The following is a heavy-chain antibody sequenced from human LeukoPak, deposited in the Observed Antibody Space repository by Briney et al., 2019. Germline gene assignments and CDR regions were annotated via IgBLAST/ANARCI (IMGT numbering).Heavy chain of an antibody. CDR3: AKSDYGDLIDY. CDR2: IYYTGNT. CDR1: GGSISSSSYY. Sequence: SETLSLTCTVSGGSISSSSYYWGWIRQPPGKGLEWIGSIYYTGNTYYNPSLKSRVTISVDTSKNRFSLKLSSVTVADTAVYYCAKSDYGDLIDYWGQGTLVTVSS. V-gene: IGHV4-39*01. J-gene: IGHJ4*02. D-gene: IGHD4-17*01.